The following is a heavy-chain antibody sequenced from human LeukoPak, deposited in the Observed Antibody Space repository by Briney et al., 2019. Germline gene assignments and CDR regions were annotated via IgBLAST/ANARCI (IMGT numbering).Heavy chain of an antibody. D-gene: IGHD4-23*01. CDR1: GYTFTSYG. J-gene: IGHJ5*02. V-gene: IGHV1-18*01. CDR3: ARATPAFDP. CDR2: ISADNGNT. Sequence: ASVKVSCKASGYTFTSYGISWVRQAPGQGLEWMGWISADNGNTDYAQKFQGRVTLTTDTSTTTAYMELTSLRSDDSAVYYCARATPAFDPWGQRTLVTVSS.